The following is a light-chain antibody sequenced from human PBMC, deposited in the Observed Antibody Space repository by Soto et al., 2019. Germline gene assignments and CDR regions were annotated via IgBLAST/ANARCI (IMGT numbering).Light chain of an antibody. CDR3: QQYCRSPPYT. J-gene: IGKJ2*01. Sequence: EVVLTQSPGTLSFSPRERDTLSGRASQTVSTNYLAWYQHKPGQSPKLLIFGSSDRATGIPDRFSGSGSGKDFTITISRLEPEDFAVYYCQQYCRSPPYTFGHGTKLEIK. V-gene: IGKV3-20*01. CDR1: QTVSTNY. CDR2: GSS.